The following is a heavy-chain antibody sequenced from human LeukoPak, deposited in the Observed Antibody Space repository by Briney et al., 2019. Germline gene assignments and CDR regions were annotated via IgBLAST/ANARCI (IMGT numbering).Heavy chain of an antibody. D-gene: IGHD6-6*01. Sequence: SETLSLTCGVSGGSVINTNWWTWVRQPPGKGLEWIGEVHLDGRTNYNPSLKSRVTISVDTSKNQFSLKLSSLTAADTAVYYCAREREQLVLWFDPWGQGTLVSVSS. J-gene: IGHJ5*02. CDR2: VHLDGRT. V-gene: IGHV4-4*02. CDR1: GGSVINTNW. CDR3: AREREQLVLWFDP.